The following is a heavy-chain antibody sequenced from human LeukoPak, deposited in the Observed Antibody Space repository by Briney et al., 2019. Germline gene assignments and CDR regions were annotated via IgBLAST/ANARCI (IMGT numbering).Heavy chain of an antibody. V-gene: IGHV3-7*01. CDR3: ARDWPAPVMDV. J-gene: IGHJ6*04. Sequence: GGSLRLSCAASGLTISSNWMSWVRQAPGKGLEWVANIKEDGSEKNYVDSVKGRFTISRDNAKNSLYLQMNSLRGEDTAVYYCARDWPAPVMDVWGKGTTVTVSS. CDR1: GLTISSNW. CDR2: IKEDGSEK.